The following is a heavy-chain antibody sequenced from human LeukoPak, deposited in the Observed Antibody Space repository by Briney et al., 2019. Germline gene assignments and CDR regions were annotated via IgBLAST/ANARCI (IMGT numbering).Heavy chain of an antibody. J-gene: IGHJ4*02. D-gene: IGHD6-13*01. V-gene: IGHV3-23*01. Sequence: GGSLRLSCSASGFTFSHYAMNWVRQAPGKGLEWVSTISGSGGTTYYADSVKGRFTISRDNSKNTLFLQMNSLRAEDTAVYYCAKGDNSTWTVDYWGQGTLVTVSS. CDR1: GFTFSHYA. CDR2: ISGSGGTT. CDR3: AKGDNSTWTVDY.